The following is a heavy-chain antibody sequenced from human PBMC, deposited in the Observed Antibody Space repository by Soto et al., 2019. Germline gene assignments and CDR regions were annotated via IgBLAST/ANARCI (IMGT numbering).Heavy chain of an antibody. Sequence: GESLKISCKGSGYSFTCYWIGWVRQMPGKGLEWMGIIYPGDSDTRYSPSFQGQVTISADKSISTAYLQWSSLKASDTAMYYCARQSPRRLRYFDWLLSSRYYYYGMDVWGQGTTVTVSS. CDR3: ARQSPRRLRYFDWLLSSRYYYYGMDV. CDR1: GYSFTCYW. D-gene: IGHD3-9*01. J-gene: IGHJ6*02. V-gene: IGHV5-51*01. CDR2: IYPGDSDT.